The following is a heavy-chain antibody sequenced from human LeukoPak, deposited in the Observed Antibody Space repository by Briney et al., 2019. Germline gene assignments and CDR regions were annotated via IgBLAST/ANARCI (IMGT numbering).Heavy chain of an antibody. V-gene: IGHV1-18*04. J-gene: IGHJ4*02. CDR1: GYTFTDYY. CDR2: ISAYNGNT. CDR3: ARDESMVRGDY. Sequence: ASVKVSCKASGYTFTDYYIHWVRQAPGQGLEWMGWISAYNGNTNYAQKLQGRVTMTTDTSTSTAYMELRSLRSDDTAVYYCARDESMVRGDYWGQGTLVTVSS. D-gene: IGHD3-10*01.